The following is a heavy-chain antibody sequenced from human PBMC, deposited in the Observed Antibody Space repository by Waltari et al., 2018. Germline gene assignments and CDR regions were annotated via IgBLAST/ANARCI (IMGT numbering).Heavy chain of an antibody. J-gene: IGHJ4*02. CDR1: GDSINNYF. V-gene: IGHV4-59*01. CDR2: GRGTGKP. Sequence: QVQLQESGPGLVRPSETPSLTCSVSGDSINNYFWNWILQSPGKGLERIGYGRGTGKPKYSPSVKSRATVAIDRSNNQVYLKMASVNAADTAVSYCAKWNDARRFLDSWGQGTLVTVSS. D-gene: IGHD1-1*01. CDR3: AKWNDARRFLDS.